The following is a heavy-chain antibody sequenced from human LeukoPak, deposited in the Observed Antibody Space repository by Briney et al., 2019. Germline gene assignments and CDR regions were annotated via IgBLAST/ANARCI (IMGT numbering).Heavy chain of an antibody. CDR3: ARDRGSSIVSLNWFDP. CDR2: IYTSGST. J-gene: IGHJ5*02. V-gene: IGHV4-4*07. D-gene: IGHD6-6*01. CDR1: GGSISSYY. Sequence: SETLSLTCTVSGGSISSYYWSWIRQPAGKGLEWIGRIYTSGSTNYNPSLKSRVTMSVDTSKNQFSLKLSSVTAADTAVYYCARDRGSSIVSLNWFDPWGQGTLVTVSS.